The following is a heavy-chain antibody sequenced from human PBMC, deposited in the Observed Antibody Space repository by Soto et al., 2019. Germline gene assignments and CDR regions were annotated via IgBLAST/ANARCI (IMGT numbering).Heavy chain of an antibody. CDR1: GYTFTSYY. CDR3: ATLIAVAGNDAFDI. D-gene: IGHD6-19*01. J-gene: IGHJ3*02. CDR2: INPSGGST. V-gene: IGHV1-46*01. Sequence: ASVKVSCKAPGYTFTSYYMHWVRQAPGQGLEWMGIINPSGGSTSYAQKFKGRVTMTRDTSTSTVYMELSSLRSEDTAVYFCATLIAVAGNDAFDIWGQGTMVTVSS.